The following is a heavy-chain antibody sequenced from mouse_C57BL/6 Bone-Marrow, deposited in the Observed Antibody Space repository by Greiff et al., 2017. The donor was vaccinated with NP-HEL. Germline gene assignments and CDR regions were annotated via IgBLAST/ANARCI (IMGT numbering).Heavy chain of an antibody. CDR1: GYTFTDYY. Sequence: EVQLQQSGPELVKPGASVKISCKASGYTFTDYYMNWVKQSHGKSLEWIGDINPNNGGTSYNQKFKGKATLTVDKSSSTAYMELRSLTSEDSAVYYCARGGRDYYGSSYWFAYWGQGTLVTVSA. V-gene: IGHV1-26*01. CDR2: INPNNGGT. J-gene: IGHJ3*01. CDR3: ARGGRDYYGSSYWFAY. D-gene: IGHD1-1*01.